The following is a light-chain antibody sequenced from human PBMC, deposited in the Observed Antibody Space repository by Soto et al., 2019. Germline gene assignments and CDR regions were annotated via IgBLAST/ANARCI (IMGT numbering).Light chain of an antibody. J-gene: IGKJ4*01. CDR3: QQSYSTPPT. CDR1: QSIRTY. CDR2: ATS. V-gene: IGKV1-39*01. Sequence: DIQMTQSPSSLSASVGDRVTITCRASQSIRTYLNWYQQKQGKAPKLLIYATSSLQSGVPSRFSGSGSGTDFTLTVSSMQPEDFATYYCQQSYSTPPTFGGGTKVEI.